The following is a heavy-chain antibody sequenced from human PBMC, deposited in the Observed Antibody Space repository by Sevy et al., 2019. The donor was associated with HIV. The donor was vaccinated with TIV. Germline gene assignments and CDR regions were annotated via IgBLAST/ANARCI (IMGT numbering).Heavy chain of an antibody. D-gene: IGHD5-18*01. J-gene: IGHJ4*02. Sequence: GGSLRLSCAASGFIFSNYGLHWVRQAPGKGLEWVAIISYDGNNKYYAKSVKGRFTISRDNSKNMLYLQMNSLGNEDTALYYCAKGGGPQGFIGYSYGFVYFDYWGQGTLVTVSS. CDR1: GFIFSNYG. CDR3: AKGGGPQGFIGYSYGFVYFDY. CDR2: ISYDGNNK. V-gene: IGHV3-30*18.